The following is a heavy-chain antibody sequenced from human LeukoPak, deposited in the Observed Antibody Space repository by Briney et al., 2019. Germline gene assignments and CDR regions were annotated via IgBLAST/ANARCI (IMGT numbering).Heavy chain of an antibody. CDR3: ARLIRTPGTYYFDY. CDR2: IYHSGST. CDR1: GYSISSGYY. Sequence: SETLSLTCAVSGYSISSGYYWGWIRQPPGKGLEWIGSIYHSGSTYYNPSLKSRVTISVDTSKNQFSLKLSPVTAADTAVYYCARLIRTPGTYYFDYWGQGTLVTVSS. D-gene: IGHD1-14*01. J-gene: IGHJ4*02. V-gene: IGHV4-38-2*01.